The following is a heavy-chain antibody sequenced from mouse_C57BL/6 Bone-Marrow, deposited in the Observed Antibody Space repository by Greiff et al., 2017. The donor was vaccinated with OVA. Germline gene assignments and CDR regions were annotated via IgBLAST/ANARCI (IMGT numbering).Heavy chain of an antibody. V-gene: IGHV5-6*01. D-gene: IGHD1-1*01. J-gene: IGHJ2*01. Sequence: EVQLQQSGGDLVKPGGSLKLSCAASGFTFSSYGMSWVRQTPDKRLEWVATISSGGSYTYYPDSVKGRFTISRDNAKNTLYLQMSSLKSEDTAMYYCARGSSLFDYWGQGTTLIVSS. CDR1: GFTFSSYG. CDR3: ARGSSLFDY. CDR2: ISSGGSYT.